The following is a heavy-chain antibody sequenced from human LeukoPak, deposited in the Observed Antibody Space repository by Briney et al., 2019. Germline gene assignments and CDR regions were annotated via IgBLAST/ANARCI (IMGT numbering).Heavy chain of an antibody. CDR1: GFTFSSYS. CDR2: ISSSSSYI. D-gene: IGHD3-22*01. J-gene: IGHJ4*02. CDR3: ARVEYDSSGYYDY. V-gene: IGHV3-21*01. Sequence: GGSLRLSCAASGFTFSSYSMNCVRQAPGKGLEWVSSISSSSSYIYYADSVKGRFTISRDNAKSSLYLQMNSLRAEDTAVYYCARVEYDSSGYYDYWGQGTLVTVSS.